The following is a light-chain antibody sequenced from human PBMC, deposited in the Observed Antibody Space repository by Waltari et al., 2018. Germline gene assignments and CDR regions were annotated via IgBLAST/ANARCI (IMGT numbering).Light chain of an antibody. CDR2: AVS. Sequence: QSALTQPASVSGSPGQSITITCTGTSSYVGNYKSVPCYQQHPGKAPKLMTYAVSKRPSGVSGRFSGSKSGDMASLTISGLQPEAEAEYFCSSYAGSSKGVFGGGTKVTVL. J-gene: IGLJ2*01. V-gene: IGLV2-23*02. CDR3: SSYAGSSKGV. CDR1: SSYVGNYKS.